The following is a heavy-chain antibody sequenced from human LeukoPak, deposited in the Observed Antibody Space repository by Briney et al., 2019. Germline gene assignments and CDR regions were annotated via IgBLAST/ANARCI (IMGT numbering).Heavy chain of an antibody. Sequence: ASVKVSCKASGYTFTMYYIHWVRQAPGQGFEWMGMINPGDGATTYAQRFRGRVTVTRDMSTTTVYVDLRSLRSEDTAVYFCAGEQSGGLSGGLGVLFASYYTYYYMDVWGRGTTVTVSS. D-gene: IGHD3-16*01. V-gene: IGHV1-46*01. CDR2: INPGDGAT. CDR1: GYTFTMYY. J-gene: IGHJ6*03. CDR3: AGEQSGGLSGGLGVLFASYYTYYYMDV.